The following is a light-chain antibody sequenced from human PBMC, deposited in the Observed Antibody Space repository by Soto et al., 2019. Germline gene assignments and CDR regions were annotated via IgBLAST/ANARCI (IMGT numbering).Light chain of an antibody. J-gene: IGLJ1*01. CDR3: LSYAGSYIYV. V-gene: IGLV2-11*01. Sequence: QSALTQPRSVYGSPGQSVTISFTGTNSDVGGYNSVSWYQQHPGKAPQLIIYDVSKRPSGVPDRFSASKSGNTASLTISGLQSEDEADYYCLSYAGSYIYVFGTGTKLTV. CDR1: NSDVGGYNS. CDR2: DVS.